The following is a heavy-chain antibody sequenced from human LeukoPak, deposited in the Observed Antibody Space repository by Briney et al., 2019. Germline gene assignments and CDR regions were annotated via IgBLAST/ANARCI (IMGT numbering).Heavy chain of an antibody. CDR2: IYPEDSDT. Sequence: GGSLQISCKCSGYHFTSYWIGWGRQVPGKGLEGMGIIYPEDSDTIYSPSFQGQVTISADKSISTAYLQWSSLKASDTAMYYCARRSGYDYPFDYWGQGTLVTVSS. D-gene: IGHD5-12*01. CDR1: GYHFTSYW. V-gene: IGHV5-51*01. J-gene: IGHJ4*02. CDR3: ARRSGYDYPFDY.